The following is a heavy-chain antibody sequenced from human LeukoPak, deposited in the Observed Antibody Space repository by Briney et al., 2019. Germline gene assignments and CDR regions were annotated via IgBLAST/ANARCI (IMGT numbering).Heavy chain of an antibody. CDR1: GFTFSNYW. D-gene: IGHD2-8*01. CDR3: AKCPNIVLMVYAPN. J-gene: IGHJ4*02. Sequence: TGGSLRLSCAASGFTFSNYWMNWVRQAPGKGLVWVSRINSDGSSTRYADSVKGRFTISRDNAKNTLYLQMNSLRAEDTAVYYCAKCPNIVLMVYAPNWGQGTLVTVSS. CDR2: INSDGSST. V-gene: IGHV3-74*01.